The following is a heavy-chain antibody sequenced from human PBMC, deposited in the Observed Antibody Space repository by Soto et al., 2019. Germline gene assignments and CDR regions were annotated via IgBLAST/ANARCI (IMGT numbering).Heavy chain of an antibody. CDR2: IIPILGIA. CDR3: ARDLEVVVITTYYYYGMDV. D-gene: IGHD3-22*01. CDR1: GGTFSSYT. V-gene: IGHV1-69*04. J-gene: IGHJ6*02. Sequence: ASVKVSCKASGGTFSSYTISWVRQAPGQGLEWMGRIIPILGIANYAQKFQGRVTITADKSTSTAYMELSSLRSEDTAVYYCARDLEVVVITTYYYYGMDVWGQGTTVTVSS.